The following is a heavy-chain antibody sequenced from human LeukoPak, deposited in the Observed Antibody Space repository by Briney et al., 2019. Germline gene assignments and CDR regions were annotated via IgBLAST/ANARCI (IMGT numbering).Heavy chain of an antibody. Sequence: PSETLSLTCTVSGFYVSSGYYWGWIRQPPGKGLEWIGNIFYSGSTYYSPSLKSRVTISVDTSKNQFSLKLSSVTAADTAVYYCARVQQELSYFDYWGQGTLVTVSS. J-gene: IGHJ4*02. CDR3: ARVQQELSYFDY. V-gene: IGHV4-38-2*02. D-gene: IGHD3-16*02. CDR1: GFYVSSGYY. CDR2: IFYSGST.